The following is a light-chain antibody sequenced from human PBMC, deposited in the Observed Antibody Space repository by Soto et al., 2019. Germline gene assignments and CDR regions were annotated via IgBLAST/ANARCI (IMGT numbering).Light chain of an antibody. V-gene: IGLV2-14*01. CDR3: SSHTNISPYV. CDR1: SSYVGAYNY. Sequence: QSVLTQPASVSGSPGQSITISCTGTSSYVGAYNYVSWYQQHPGKAPKLMIYDVSNRPSGVSNRFSGSKSGNTASLSISGLQAEDEADYYCSSHTNISPYVFGTGTRSPS. CDR2: DVS. J-gene: IGLJ1*01.